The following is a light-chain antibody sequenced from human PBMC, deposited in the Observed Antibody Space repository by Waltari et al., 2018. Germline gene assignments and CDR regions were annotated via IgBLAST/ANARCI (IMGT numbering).Light chain of an antibody. Sequence: DIQMTQSPSTLSASVGDTITITCRASQSISNYLAWYQQKPGKAPKLLIYKASSSGSVVPSSFSGSGAGTEFTLTISSLQPDDFATYYCQQYNTSSSFGQGTKLEIK. CDR2: KAS. V-gene: IGKV1-5*03. J-gene: IGKJ2*03. CDR3: QQYNTSSS. CDR1: QSISNY.